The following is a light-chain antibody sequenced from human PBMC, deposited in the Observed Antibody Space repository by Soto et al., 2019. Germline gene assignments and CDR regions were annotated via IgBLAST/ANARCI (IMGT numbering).Light chain of an antibody. CDR2: AAS. CDR1: QGISTY. J-gene: IGKJ4*01. CDR3: QEYNSVPLT. Sequence: DVRMTQSPSSLSASVGDRVTITCRASQGISTYLAWYQQKPGKVPKLLIFAASTLQSGAPSRFSGSGSGTDFTLTIGGLQPEDVATYYCQEYNSVPLTFGGG. V-gene: IGKV1-27*01.